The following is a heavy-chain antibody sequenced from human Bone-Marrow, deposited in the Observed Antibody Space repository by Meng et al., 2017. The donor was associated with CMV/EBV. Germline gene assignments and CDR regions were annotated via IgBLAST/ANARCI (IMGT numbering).Heavy chain of an antibody. V-gene: IGHV3-21*06. J-gene: IGHJ2*01. Sequence: GESLKISCAASGFTFSSYSMNWVRQAPGKGLEWVSSTSGSSRYIYYADSVKGRFTISRDNAKNSLYLQMNSLRAEDTAVYYCARDERACISSSCQGYGYFDLWGRGNLVTVYS. CDR3: ARDERACISSSCQGYGYFDL. CDR2: TSGSSRYI. CDR1: GFTFSSYS. D-gene: IGHD2-2*01.